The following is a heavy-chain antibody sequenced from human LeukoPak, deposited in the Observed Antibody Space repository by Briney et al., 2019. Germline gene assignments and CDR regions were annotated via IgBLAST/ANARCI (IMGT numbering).Heavy chain of an antibody. CDR1: GGSFSGYY. CDR2: INHSGST. V-gene: IGHV4-34*01. J-gene: IGHJ6*02. Sequence: PSETLSLTCAVYGGSFSGYYWSWIRQPPGKGLEWIGEINHSGSTNYNPSLKSRVTISVDTSKNQFSLKLSSVTAADTAVYYCAREGYSYYCGMDVWGQGTTVTVSS. CDR3: AREGYSYYCGMDV.